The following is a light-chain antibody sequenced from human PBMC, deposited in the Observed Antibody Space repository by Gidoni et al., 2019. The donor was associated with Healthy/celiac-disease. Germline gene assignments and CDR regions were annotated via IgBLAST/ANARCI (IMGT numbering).Light chain of an antibody. J-gene: IGLJ2*01. CDR1: SLRSYY. CDR3: NSRDSSGNHLV. Sequence: SSELTQDPAVSVPLGQTARITCQGDSLRSYYASWYQQKPGQAPVLVIYGKNNRPSGIPDRFSGSSSGTTVSLTISGAQAEDEADYYCNSRDSSGNHLVFGGGTKLTVL. CDR2: GKN. V-gene: IGLV3-19*01.